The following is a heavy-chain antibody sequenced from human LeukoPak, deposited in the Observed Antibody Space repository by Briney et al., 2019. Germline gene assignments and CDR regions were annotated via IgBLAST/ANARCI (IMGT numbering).Heavy chain of an antibody. D-gene: IGHD2-15*01. Sequence: GGSLRLSCAASGFTVSNNYMTWVRQAPGKGLEWVSLISTGGSPYYTDSVKGRFTISRDNSKNTLFLQMNSLRAEDTAVYYCARGRRYCSGGSCPEYFQHWGQGTLVTVSS. CDR2: ISTGGSP. CDR3: ARGRRYCSGGSCPEYFQH. J-gene: IGHJ1*01. CDR1: GFTVSNNY. V-gene: IGHV3-53*01.